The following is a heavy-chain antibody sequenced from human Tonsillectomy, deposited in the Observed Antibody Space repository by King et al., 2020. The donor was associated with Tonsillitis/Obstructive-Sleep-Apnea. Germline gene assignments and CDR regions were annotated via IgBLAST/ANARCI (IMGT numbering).Heavy chain of an antibody. CDR1: GFTFSSYW. CDR3: AREGKPAPSQTGPLPVTFVF. V-gene: IGHV3-7*01. J-gene: IGHJ4*02. CDR2: IKQDGSEK. Sequence: QLVQSGGGLVQPGGSLRLSCAASGFTFSSYWMRWVRQAPGKGLEWVANIKQDGSEKYYVDSVKGRFTISRDKVKKSLYMQMNSLRAEDTTLYYCAREGKPAPSQTGPLPVTFVFRGQGTLVSVST. D-gene: IGHD2-2*01.